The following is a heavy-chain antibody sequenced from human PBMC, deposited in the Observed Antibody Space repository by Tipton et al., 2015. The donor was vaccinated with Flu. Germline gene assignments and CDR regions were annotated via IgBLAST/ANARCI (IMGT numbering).Heavy chain of an antibody. CDR2: IYYSGST. V-gene: IGHV4-59*01. Sequence: LRLSCTVSGGSISSYYWSWIRQPPGKGLERIGYIYYSGSTNYNPSLKSRVTISVDTSKNQFSLKLSSVTAADTAVYYCARELNYGMDVWGQGTTVTVSS. CDR1: GGSISSYY. CDR3: ARELNYGMDV. J-gene: IGHJ6*02.